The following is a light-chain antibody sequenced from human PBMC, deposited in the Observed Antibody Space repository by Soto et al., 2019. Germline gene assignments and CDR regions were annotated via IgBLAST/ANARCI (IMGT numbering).Light chain of an antibody. Sequence: EIVLTQSPGSLSLSPGERAALSCRASQSVTSSFLAWYQQKPGQAPRLLIYGASSRATGIPDRFSGSGSGTDFTLTIRRVEAEDSAMYFCQQYGSSPPYTFGQGTKIEIK. J-gene: IGKJ2*01. V-gene: IGKV3-20*01. CDR3: QQYGSSPPYT. CDR2: GAS. CDR1: QSVTSSF.